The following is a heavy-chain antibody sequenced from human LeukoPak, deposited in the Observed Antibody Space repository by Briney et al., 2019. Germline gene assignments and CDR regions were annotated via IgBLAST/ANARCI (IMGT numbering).Heavy chain of an antibody. CDR1: GGYVNRGTFF. Sequence: SETLSLTWAASGGYVNRGTFFWPWIRKPPGKGLEWIGYISNSGSTNYHPSLKSRDTISSDTSKTQFTLKLTSVTAADTAVYYCARSPSGYRFDSWGQGTLVTVSS. CDR2: ISNSGST. V-gene: IGHV4-61*01. CDR3: ARSPSGYRFDS. J-gene: IGHJ4*02. D-gene: IGHD3-22*01.